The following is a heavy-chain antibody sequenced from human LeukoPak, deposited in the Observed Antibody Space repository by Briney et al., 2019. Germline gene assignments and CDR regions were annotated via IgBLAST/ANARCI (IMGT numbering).Heavy chain of an antibody. V-gene: IGHV3-30*02. D-gene: IGHD6-6*01. Sequence: PGGSLRLSCAASGFTFSTYGIHWVRQAPAKGLEWVTFVRYDGSNKYYADSVMGRFTISRDNSKNTVYLQMNSLRTDDTAVYYCAKDGSTSPFYYYYYYMDVWGTGTTVTVSS. J-gene: IGHJ6*03. CDR1: GFTFSTYG. CDR2: VRYDGSNK. CDR3: AKDGSTSPFYYYYYYMDV.